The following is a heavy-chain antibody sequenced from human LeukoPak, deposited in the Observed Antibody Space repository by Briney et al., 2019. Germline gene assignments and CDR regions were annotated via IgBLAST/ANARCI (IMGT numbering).Heavy chain of an antibody. CDR3: ARGSMVRGVILLDV. Sequence: SVKISCKASGGTFSSYAISWVRQAPGQGLEWMGGIIPIFGTANYAQKFQGRVTITADKSTSTASMELSSLRSEDTAVYYCARGSMVRGVILLDVWGKGTTVTVSS. CDR2: IIPIFGTA. V-gene: IGHV1-69*06. CDR1: GGTFSSYA. J-gene: IGHJ6*04. D-gene: IGHD3-10*01.